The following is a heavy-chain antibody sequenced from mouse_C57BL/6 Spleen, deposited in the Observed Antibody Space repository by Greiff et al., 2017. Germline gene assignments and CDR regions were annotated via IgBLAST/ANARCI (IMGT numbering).Heavy chain of an antibody. CDR2: IHPNSGST. Sequence: VQLQQPGAELVKPGASVKLSCKASGYTFTSYWMHWVKQRPGQGLEWIGMIHPNSGSTNYNEKFKSKATLTAEKSSSTAYMQLSSLTSDDSAVYYCARTGGLTPYFDYWGQGTTLTVSS. CDR1: GYTFTSYW. J-gene: IGHJ2*01. CDR3: ARTGGLTPYFDY. D-gene: IGHD4-1*01. V-gene: IGHV1-64*01.